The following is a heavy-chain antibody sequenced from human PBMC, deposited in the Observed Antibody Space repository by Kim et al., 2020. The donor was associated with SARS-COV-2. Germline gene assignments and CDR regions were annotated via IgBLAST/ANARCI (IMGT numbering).Heavy chain of an antibody. J-gene: IGHJ4*02. CDR2: IYYSGST. CDR1: GGSISSYY. CDR3: ARLYCSGGSCYWGHYFDY. D-gene: IGHD2-15*01. V-gene: IGHV4-59*01. Sequence: SETLSLTCTVSGGSISSYYWSWIRQPPGKGLEWIGYIYYSGSTNYNPSLKSRVTISVDTSKNQFSLKLSSVTAADTAVYYCARLYCSGGSCYWGHYFDYWGQGTLVTVSS.